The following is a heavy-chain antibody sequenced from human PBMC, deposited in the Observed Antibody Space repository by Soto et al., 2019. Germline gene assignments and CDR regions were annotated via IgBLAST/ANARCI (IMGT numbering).Heavy chain of an antibody. D-gene: IGHD2-2*02. V-gene: IGHV4-31*03. J-gene: IGHJ5*02. Sequence: QVQLQESGPGLVKPSQTLSLTCTVSGGSISSGGYYWSWIRQHPGKGLEWIGYIYYSGSTYYNPSLKSRVTISVDTSKNQVSLKLSSVTAADTAVYYCARYQPLLYRGNWFDPWGQGTLVTVSS. CDR3: ARYQPLLYRGNWFDP. CDR2: IYYSGST. CDR1: GGSISSGGYY.